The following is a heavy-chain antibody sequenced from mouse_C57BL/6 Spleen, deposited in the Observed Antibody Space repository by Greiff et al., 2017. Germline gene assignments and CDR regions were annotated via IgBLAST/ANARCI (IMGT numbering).Heavy chain of an antibody. CDR1: GYTFTSYW. D-gene: IGHD2-1*01. CDR2: IDPSDSYT. Sequence: QVQLQQSGAELVKPGASVKLSCKASGYTFTSYWMQWVKQRPGQGLEWIGEIDPSDSYTNYNQKFKGKATLTVDTSSSTAYMQLSSLTSEDSAVYYCARFYYGNYNFDYWGQGTTLTVSS. J-gene: IGHJ2*01. V-gene: IGHV1-50*01. CDR3: ARFYYGNYNFDY.